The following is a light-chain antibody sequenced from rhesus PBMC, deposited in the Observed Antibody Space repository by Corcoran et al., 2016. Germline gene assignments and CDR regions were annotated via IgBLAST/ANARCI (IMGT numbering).Light chain of an antibody. Sequence: QAAPTQSPSVSGSPGQSVTISCTGTSGDIGTYDYVSWYQQHPGTAPKLVISNVSKRPSGVSARFSGSKSGSTASLTISGLQADDEADYYCSSYAGSKNFYIFGAGTRLTAL. CDR3: SSYAGSKNFYI. V-gene: IGLV2-23*03. CDR2: NVS. J-gene: IGLJ1*01. CDR1: SGDIGTYDY.